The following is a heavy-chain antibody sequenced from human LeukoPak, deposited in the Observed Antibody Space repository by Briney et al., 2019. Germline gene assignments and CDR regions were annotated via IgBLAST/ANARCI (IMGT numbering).Heavy chain of an antibody. D-gene: IGHD6-19*01. Sequence: SDTLSLTCTVSGGSISSYYWSWIRQPPGKGLEWIGYIYYSGSTNYNPSLKSRVTISVDTSKNQFSLKLSSVTAADTAVYYCARVSSGWYDDYYYYYMDVWGQGTMVTVSS. CDR1: GGSISSYY. CDR2: IYYSGST. CDR3: ARVSSGWYDDYYYYYMDV. J-gene: IGHJ6*03. V-gene: IGHV4-59*01.